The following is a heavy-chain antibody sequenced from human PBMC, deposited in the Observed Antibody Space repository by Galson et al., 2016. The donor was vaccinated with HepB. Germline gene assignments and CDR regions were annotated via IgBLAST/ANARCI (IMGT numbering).Heavy chain of an antibody. V-gene: IGHV4-39*01. CDR1: GFSLSTRGMC. D-gene: IGHD3-22*01. Sequence: LVKPTQTLTLTCTFSGFSLSTRGMCVSWIRQPPGKGLEWIGTISYSGSTYYNPSLKSRVTISADTSKNQLSLKMSSVTAADTAVYYCARRSITTMHVWGQGTTVTVSS. J-gene: IGHJ6*02. CDR2: ISYSGST. CDR3: ARRSITTMHV.